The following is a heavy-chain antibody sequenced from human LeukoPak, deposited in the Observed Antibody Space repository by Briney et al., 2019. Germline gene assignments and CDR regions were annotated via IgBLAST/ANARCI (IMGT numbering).Heavy chain of an antibody. CDR2: ISAYNGNT. CDR3: AREQGENILTGYYDY. D-gene: IGHD3-9*01. CDR1: GYTFTSYG. J-gene: IGHJ4*02. Sequence: GASVKVSCKASGYTFTSYGISWVRQAPGQGLEWMGWISAYNGNTNYAQKLQGRVTMTTDTSTSTAYMELSSLRSEDTAVYYCAREQGENILTGYYDYWGQGTLVTVSS. V-gene: IGHV1-18*01.